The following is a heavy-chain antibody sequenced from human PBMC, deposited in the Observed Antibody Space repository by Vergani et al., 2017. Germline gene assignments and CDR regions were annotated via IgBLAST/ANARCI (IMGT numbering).Heavy chain of an antibody. CDR1: GFTFSSYA. D-gene: IGHD6-13*01. CDR2: ISGSGGST. V-gene: IGHV3-23*04. CDR3: AKGAAGKGSGRYYYYYGMDV. J-gene: IGHJ6*02. Sequence: EVQLVESGGGLVQPGGSLRLSCAASGFTFSSYAMSWVRQAPGKGLEWVSAISGSGGSTYYADSVKGRFTISRDNSKNTLYLQRNSLRAEDTAGYYCAKGAAGKGSGRYYYYYGMDVWGQGTTVTVSS.